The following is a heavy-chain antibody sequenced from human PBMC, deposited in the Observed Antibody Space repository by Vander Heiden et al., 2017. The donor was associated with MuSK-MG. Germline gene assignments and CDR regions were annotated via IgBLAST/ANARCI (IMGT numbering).Heavy chain of an antibody. J-gene: IGHJ4*02. V-gene: IGHV4-59*01. Sequence: QVQLQESGPGLVKPSETLSLTCTVSGGSISSYYWSWIRQPPGKGLEWIGYIYYSGSTNYNPSLKSRVTISVDTSKNQFSLKLSSVTAADTAVYYCARHGVVVDLYYFDYWGQGTLVTVSS. D-gene: IGHD2-15*01. CDR2: IYYSGST. CDR1: GGSISSYY. CDR3: ARHGVVVDLYYFDY.